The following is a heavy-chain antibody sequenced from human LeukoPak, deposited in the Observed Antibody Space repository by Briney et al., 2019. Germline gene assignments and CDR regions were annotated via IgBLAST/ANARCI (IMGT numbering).Heavy chain of an antibody. J-gene: IGHJ4*02. CDR1: GFTFSNAW. D-gene: IGHD5-12*01. CDR3: TSLKRGFTGYATD. CDR2: IKTKADGGTI. Sequence: KPGESLRLSCAASGFTFSNAWMGWVRQAPGKGLEWVGRIKTKADGGTIDYAAPVKGRFTILRDDSKSTLYLQMNSLKTEDTGVYYSTSLKRGFTGYATDWGQGTLVTVSS. V-gene: IGHV3-15*01.